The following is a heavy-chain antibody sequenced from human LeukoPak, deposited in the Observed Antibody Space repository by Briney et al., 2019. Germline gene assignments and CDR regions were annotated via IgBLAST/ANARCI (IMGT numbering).Heavy chain of an antibody. CDR3: ARDRVLPENWFDP. CDR1: GFTFTTYG. V-gene: IGHV3-23*01. Sequence: GGSLRLSCSASGFTFTTYGMNWVRQAPGKGLEWVSGIGGSGTRTYYADSVKGRFTISRDNSKNTLYLQMNSLRAEDTAVYYCARDRVLPENWFDPWGQGTLVTVSS. CDR2: IGGSGTRT. J-gene: IGHJ5*02. D-gene: IGHD1-14*01.